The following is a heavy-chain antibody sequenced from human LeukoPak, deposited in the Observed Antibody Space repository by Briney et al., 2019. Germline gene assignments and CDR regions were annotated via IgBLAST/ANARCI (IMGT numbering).Heavy chain of an antibody. CDR2: IYTSGST. J-gene: IGHJ6*02. D-gene: IGHD3-10*01. CDR1: GGSISGYC. Sequence: SETLSLTCIVSGGSISGYCWNWIRQPAGKGLEWIGHIYTSGSTKYNPSLKSRVTMSVDTPKNQFSLKLSSVTAADTAVYYCARIDIGGSGRMDVWGQGTTVTVSS. V-gene: IGHV4-4*07. CDR3: ARIDIGGSGRMDV.